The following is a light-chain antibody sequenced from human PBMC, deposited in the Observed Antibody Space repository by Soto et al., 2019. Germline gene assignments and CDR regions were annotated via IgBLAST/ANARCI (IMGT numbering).Light chain of an antibody. V-gene: IGLV6-57*04. Sequence: NFMLTQPHSVSESPGKTVTITCTRRSGSIASNYVQWYQQRPGSAPTTVIYEDNQRPSGVPDRFSGSIDSSSNSASLTISGLKTEDEADYYCQSYDSSNRGVFGGGTQLTVL. CDR2: EDN. CDR1: SGSIASNY. J-gene: IGLJ2*01. CDR3: QSYDSSNRGV.